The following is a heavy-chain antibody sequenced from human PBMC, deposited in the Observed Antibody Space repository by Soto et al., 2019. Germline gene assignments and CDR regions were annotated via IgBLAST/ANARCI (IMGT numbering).Heavy chain of an antibody. CDR1: GYTFTAYG. CDR3: ARGVFDTSGYYYFDY. CDR2: ISAYNYNT. J-gene: IGHJ4*02. D-gene: IGHD5-12*01. V-gene: IGHV1-18*01. Sequence: RASVKVSCKASGYTFTAYGLSWVRQAPGQGLEWMGWISAYNYNTNYAQKFQDRVSMTTDTSASTAYMELRSLRSDDTAVYYCARGVFDTSGYYYFDYWGQGTLVTVS.